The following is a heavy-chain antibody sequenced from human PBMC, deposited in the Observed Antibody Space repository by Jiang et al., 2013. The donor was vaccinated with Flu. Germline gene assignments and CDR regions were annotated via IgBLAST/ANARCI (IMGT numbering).Heavy chain of an antibody. J-gene: IGHJ5*02. Sequence: GLVQPGGSLRLSCAASGFTFSSYAMSWVRQAPGKGLEWVSGISGSGHSTDYTDSVKGRFTISRDNSKNTLYLQMNSLRAEDTAVYYCVKRQLEYNWFDPWGQGTLVTVSS. D-gene: IGHD6-13*01. V-gene: IGHV3-23*01. CDR3: VKRQLEYNWFDP. CDR1: GFTFSSYA. CDR2: ISGSGHST.